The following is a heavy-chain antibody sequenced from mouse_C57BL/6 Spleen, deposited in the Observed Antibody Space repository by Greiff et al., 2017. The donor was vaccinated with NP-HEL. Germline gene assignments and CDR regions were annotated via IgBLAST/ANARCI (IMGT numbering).Heavy chain of an antibody. D-gene: IGHD1-1*01. CDR2: IWTGGGT. CDR1: GFSLTSYA. CDR3: ARNGDYYGRSGGYFDV. Sequence: QVQLKQSGPGLVAPSQSLSITCTVSGFSLTSYAISWVRQPPGKGLEWLGVIWTGGGTNYNSALKSRLSISKDNSKSQVFLKMNSLQTDDTARYYCARNGDYYGRSGGYFDVWGTGTTVTVSS. V-gene: IGHV2-9-1*01. J-gene: IGHJ1*03.